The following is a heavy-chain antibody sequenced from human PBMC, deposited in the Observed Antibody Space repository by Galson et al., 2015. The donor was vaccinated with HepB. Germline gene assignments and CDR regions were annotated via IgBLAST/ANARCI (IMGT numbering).Heavy chain of an antibody. D-gene: IGHD3-16*01. J-gene: IGHJ6*02. CDR3: AMTLRVYYYGMDV. V-gene: IGHV3-48*04. CDR1: EFIFSRYS. CDR2: ISSDSKTI. Sequence: SLRLSCAGSEFIFSRYSMNWVRQAPGKGPEWLAFISSDSKTIYYADSVRGQFTISRDNAKNSLYLQMNNLRAEDTAVYYCAMTLRVYYYGMDVWGQGTLVTVSS.